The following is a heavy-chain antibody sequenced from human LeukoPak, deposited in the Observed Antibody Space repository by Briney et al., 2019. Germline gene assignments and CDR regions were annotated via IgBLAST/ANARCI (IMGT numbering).Heavy chain of an antibody. CDR1: GFTFNNHD. Sequence: PGGSLRLSCAASGFTFNNHDMHWVRQAPGKGLEWVAGISYDGSNKYYADSVKGRFTISRDNSKNTLYLQMNSLRAEDTAVYYCARVQVTGTTGYYYYGMDVWGQGTTVTVSS. CDR3: ARVQVTGTTGYYYYGMDV. CDR2: ISYDGSNK. J-gene: IGHJ6*02. V-gene: IGHV3-30*03. D-gene: IGHD1-7*01.